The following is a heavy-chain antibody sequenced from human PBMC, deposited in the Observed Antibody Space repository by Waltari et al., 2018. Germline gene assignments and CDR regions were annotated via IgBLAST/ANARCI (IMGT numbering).Heavy chain of an antibody. V-gene: IGHV1-2*06. CDR1: GYTFTSYA. D-gene: IGHD2-15*01. CDR2: INPNSGGT. J-gene: IGHJ5*02. Sequence: KKPGASVKVSCKASGYTFTSYAMNWVRQAPGQGLEWMGRINPNSGGTNYAQKFQGRVTMTRDTSISTAYMELSRLRSDDTAVYYCARDPVVVVAATQGTREIWFDPWGQGTLVTVSS. CDR3: ARDPVVVVAATQGTREIWFDP.